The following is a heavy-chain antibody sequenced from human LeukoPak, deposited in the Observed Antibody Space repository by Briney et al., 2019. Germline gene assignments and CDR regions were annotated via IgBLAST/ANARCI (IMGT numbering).Heavy chain of an antibody. CDR2: ISGSGGST. J-gene: IGHJ4*02. V-gene: IGHV3-23*01. CDR1: GFTFSSYA. CDR3: AKGKDIVVVVAAVDY. Sequence: WGSLRLSCAASGFTFSSYALSWVRQPPGKGLEWVSAISGSGGSTYYADSVKGRFTISRDNSKNTLYLQMNSLRAEDTAVYYCAKGKDIVVVVAAVDYWGQGTLVTVSS. D-gene: IGHD2-15*01.